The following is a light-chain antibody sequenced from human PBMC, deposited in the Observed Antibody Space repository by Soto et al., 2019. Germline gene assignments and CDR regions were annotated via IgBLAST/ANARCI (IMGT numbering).Light chain of an antibody. CDR1: SGHSSYI. V-gene: IGLV4-60*02. J-gene: IGLJ3*02. Sequence: QPVLTQSSSASASLGSSVKLTCTLSSGHSSYIIAWHQQQPGKAPRYLMKLEGSGSYNKGSGVPDRFSGSSSGADRYLTISNLQFEDEADYYCETWDSNIWVFGGGTKPIVL. CDR3: ETWDSNIWV. CDR2: LEGSGSY.